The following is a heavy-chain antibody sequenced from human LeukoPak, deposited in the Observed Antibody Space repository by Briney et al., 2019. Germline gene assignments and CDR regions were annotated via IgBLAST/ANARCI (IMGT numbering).Heavy chain of an antibody. CDR1: GFTLNNYA. CDR3: ATGNGSGSPSDY. CDR2: ISGSGGGT. J-gene: IGHJ4*02. D-gene: IGHD3-10*01. V-gene: IGHV3-23*01. Sequence: PGGSLRLSCAASGFTLNNYAMNWVRQAPGKGLEWVSGISGSGGGTYFADSVKGRFTISRDNSKNTLYLQMNSLRAEDTAIYYCATGNGSGSPSDYWGQGTLVTASS.